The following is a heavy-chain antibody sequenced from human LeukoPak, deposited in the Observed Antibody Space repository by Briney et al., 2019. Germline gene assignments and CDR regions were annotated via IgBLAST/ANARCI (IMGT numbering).Heavy chain of an antibody. CDR2: ISGSGGTT. D-gene: IGHD4/OR15-4a*01. CDR3: THDQVPRKMDGFDM. J-gene: IGHJ3*02. Sequence: PGGSLRLSCAASGFTFSNYAMSWVRQAPGKGLEWVSAISGSGGTTYYADSVKGRFTISRDNPKNTLYLQMNSLRVEDTATYYCTHDQVPRKMDGFDMWGQGTMVTVSS. CDR1: GFTFSNYA. V-gene: IGHV3-23*01.